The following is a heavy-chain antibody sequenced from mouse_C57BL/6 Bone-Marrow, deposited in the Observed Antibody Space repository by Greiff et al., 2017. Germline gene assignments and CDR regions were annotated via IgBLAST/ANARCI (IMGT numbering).Heavy chain of an antibody. V-gene: IGHV1-69*01. Sequence: QVQLQQPGAELVMPGASVKLSCKASGYTFTSYWMHWVKQRPGQGLEWIGEIDPSDSYTNYNQKFKGKSTLTVDNSSSTSYMQLSRLTSEDAAVYYCTTLFYFDYWGQGTTLTVSS. D-gene: IGHD1-1*01. CDR2: IDPSDSYT. CDR1: GYTFTSYW. J-gene: IGHJ2*01. CDR3: TTLFYFDY.